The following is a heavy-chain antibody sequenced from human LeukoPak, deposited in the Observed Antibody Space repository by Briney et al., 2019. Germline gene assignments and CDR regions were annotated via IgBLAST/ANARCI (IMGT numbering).Heavy chain of an antibody. V-gene: IGHV1-18*01. CDR3: ARDRLVEYCSSTSCYTFDY. CDR1: GYTFTSYG. CDR2: ISAYNGNT. Sequence: GASVKVSCKASGYTFTSYGISWVRQAPGQGLEWMGWISAYNGNTNYAQKLQGRVTMTTDTSTSTAYMELRSLRSDDTAVYYCARDRLVEYCSSTSCYTFDYWGQGTLVTVSS. J-gene: IGHJ4*02. D-gene: IGHD2-2*02.